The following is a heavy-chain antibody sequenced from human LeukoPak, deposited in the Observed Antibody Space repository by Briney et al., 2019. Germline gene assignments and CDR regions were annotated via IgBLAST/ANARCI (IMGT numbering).Heavy chain of an antibody. Sequence: SVKVSCKASGYTFTSYGISWVRQAPGQGGEGMGWISAYNGNTNYAQKLQGRVTMTTATSTSTAYMELRSLRSDDTAVYYCAREGSYDSSGYNDAFDIWGQGTMVTVSS. CDR2: ISAYNGNT. CDR3: AREGSYDSSGYNDAFDI. V-gene: IGHV1-18*01. D-gene: IGHD3-22*01. J-gene: IGHJ3*02. CDR1: GYTFTSYG.